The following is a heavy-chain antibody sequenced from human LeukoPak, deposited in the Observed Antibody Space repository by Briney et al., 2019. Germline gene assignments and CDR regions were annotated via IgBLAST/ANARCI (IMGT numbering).Heavy chain of an antibody. D-gene: IGHD3-3*01. CDR3: AKYDFSGGDY. Sequence: RSLRLSCAASGFTFSSYGMHGVRQAPGKGLEWVAVISYDGSKKYYADSVKGRFTISRDNSKNTLYLQMNSLRAEDTAVYYCAKYDFSGGDYWGQGTLVTVSS. CDR1: GFTFSSYG. J-gene: IGHJ4*02. V-gene: IGHV3-30*18. CDR2: ISYDGSKK.